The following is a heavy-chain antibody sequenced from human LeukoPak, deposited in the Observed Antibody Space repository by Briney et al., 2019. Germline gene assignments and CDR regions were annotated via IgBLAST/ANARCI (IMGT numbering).Heavy chain of an antibody. Sequence: SETLSLTCTVSGGSISSSSYYWGWIRQPPGKGLEWIGSIYYSGSTYYNPSLKSRVTISVDTSKNQFSLKLSSVTAADTAVYYCARARGGWPYYYYYMDVWGKGTTVTVSS. D-gene: IGHD6-19*01. J-gene: IGHJ6*03. CDR3: ARARGGWPYYYYYMDV. CDR2: IYYSGST. CDR1: GGSISSSSYY. V-gene: IGHV4-39*07.